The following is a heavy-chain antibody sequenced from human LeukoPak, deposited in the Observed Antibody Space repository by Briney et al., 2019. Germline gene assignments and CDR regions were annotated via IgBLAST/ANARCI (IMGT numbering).Heavy chain of an antibody. Sequence: TGGSLRLSCAASGFTFSSCAMSWVRQAPGKGLEWVSNIGSSGAIRHYADSVKGRFSISRDNAENSLFLQMNSLRVEDTGIYYCALLAVASDFDYWGQGALVTVSS. CDR3: ALLAVASDFDY. V-gene: IGHV3-48*03. CDR2: IGSSGAIR. CDR1: GFTFSSCA. D-gene: IGHD6-19*01. J-gene: IGHJ4*02.